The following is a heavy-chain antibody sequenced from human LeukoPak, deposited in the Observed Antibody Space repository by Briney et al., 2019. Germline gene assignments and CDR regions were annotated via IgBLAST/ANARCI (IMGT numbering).Heavy chain of an antibody. CDR1: GGSISSSNW. Sequence: PSGTLSLTCAVSGGSISSSNWWSWVRQPPGKGLECIGEIYHSGSTNYNHSLKGRVTISVDTSKNQFSLKLSSVTAADTAVYYCARGVEYCSSTSCYTWPFGYWGQGTLVTVAS. CDR3: ARGVEYCSSTSCYTWPFGY. J-gene: IGHJ4*02. V-gene: IGHV4-4*02. CDR2: IYHSGST. D-gene: IGHD2-2*01.